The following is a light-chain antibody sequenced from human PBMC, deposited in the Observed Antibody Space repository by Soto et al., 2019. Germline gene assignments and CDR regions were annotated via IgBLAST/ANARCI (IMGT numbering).Light chain of an antibody. CDR2: DAS. CDR3: QQRSNCPLT. CDR1: QSVXXY. V-gene: IGKV3-11*01. Sequence: EIVLTQSPATLSLSPGERATLSCRASQSVXXYLAWYQQKPVQDPRLLIYDASNRATGIPARFSGSGSGTXXXXXIXXLXXXDFAVYYCQQRSNCPLTFGGGTKVEIK. J-gene: IGKJ4*01.